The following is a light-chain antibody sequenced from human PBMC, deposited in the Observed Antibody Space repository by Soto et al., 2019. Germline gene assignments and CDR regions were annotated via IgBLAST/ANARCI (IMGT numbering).Light chain of an antibody. J-gene: IGKJ1*01. CDR3: HQYGSSPGT. CDR1: QSVSSSY. Sequence: DIVLTQSPGTLSLSPGERATLSCRASQSVSSSYLAWYQQKPGQAPRLLMYGASSRATGIPGRISGSGSGTDFTLTISRLEPEDFAVYYCHQYGSSPGTFGQGTEVEIK. V-gene: IGKV3-20*01. CDR2: GAS.